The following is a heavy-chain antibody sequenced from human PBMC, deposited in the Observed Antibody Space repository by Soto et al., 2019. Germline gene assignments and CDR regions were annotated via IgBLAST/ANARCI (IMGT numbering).Heavy chain of an antibody. J-gene: IGHJ4*02. CDR1: GFTFSSYA. CDR3: AREHTKGQFDY. Sequence: QVQLVESGGGVVQPGRSLRLSCAASGFTFSSYAMHWVRQAPGKGLEWVAVISYDGSNKYYADSVKGRFTISRDNSKNTLYLKMNSLRAEDTAVYYCAREHTKGQFDYWGQGTLVTVSS. V-gene: IGHV3-30-3*01. CDR2: ISYDGSNK. D-gene: IGHD2-21*01.